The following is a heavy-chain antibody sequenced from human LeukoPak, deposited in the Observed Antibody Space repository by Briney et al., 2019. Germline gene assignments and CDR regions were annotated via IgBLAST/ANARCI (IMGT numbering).Heavy chain of an antibody. CDR3: ARPGPYDIYDGDAFDI. J-gene: IGHJ3*02. Sequence: GESLKISCKGSGYSFTSYWIGWVRQMPGKGLEWMGIIYPGDSDTRYSPSFQGQVTISADKSISTAYLQWSSLKASDTAMYYCARPGPYDIYDGDAFDIWGQGTMVTVSS. V-gene: IGHV5-51*01. D-gene: IGHD3-9*01. CDR1: GYSFTSYW. CDR2: IYPGDSDT.